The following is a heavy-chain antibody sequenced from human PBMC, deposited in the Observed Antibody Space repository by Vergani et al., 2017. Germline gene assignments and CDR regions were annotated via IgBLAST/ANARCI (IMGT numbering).Heavy chain of an antibody. CDR3: ATGQQRMDV. CDR1: GYTFSDYS. D-gene: IGHD6-13*01. J-gene: IGHJ6*02. CDR2: VDPEDGET. Sequence: EVQLVQSGAEVKKPGATVKISCKVSGYTFSDYSMHWVRQAPGKGPEWMGLVDPEDGETKYAEKFQGRVTINADTATDTAYMELSSLRSEDTAVYYCATGQQRMDVWGQGTTVTVSS. V-gene: IGHV1-69-2*01.